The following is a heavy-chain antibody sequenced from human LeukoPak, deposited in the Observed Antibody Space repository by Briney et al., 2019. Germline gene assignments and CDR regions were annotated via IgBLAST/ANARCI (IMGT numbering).Heavy chain of an antibody. CDR2: IYTSGRT. J-gene: IGHJ5*02. Sequence: SETLSLTCTVSGDSISNYFWSWIRQPAGKGLKWIGRIYTSGRTNYNPSLKSRVTMSVDTSKNQFSLKLNSVTAADTAVYYCAGPLSFPWGQGTLVTVSS. V-gene: IGHV4-4*07. CDR1: GDSISNYF. CDR3: AGPLSFP. D-gene: IGHD2/OR15-2a*01.